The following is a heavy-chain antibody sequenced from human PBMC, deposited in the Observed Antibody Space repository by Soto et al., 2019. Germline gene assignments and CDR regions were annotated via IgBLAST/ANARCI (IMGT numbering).Heavy chain of an antibody. D-gene: IGHD6-13*01. Sequence: SETLSLTCDVYGGSFSGYIWTWIRQTPGKGLQWIGQINYSGSTNYNPSLKSRVSISVDTSKNQFSLNLHSVTAADTAVYHCGRGFATSWYTYYFDYWGQGTLVTVSS. J-gene: IGHJ4*02. CDR3: GRGFATSWYTYYFDY. V-gene: IGHV4-34*01. CDR1: GGSFSGYI. CDR2: INYSGST.